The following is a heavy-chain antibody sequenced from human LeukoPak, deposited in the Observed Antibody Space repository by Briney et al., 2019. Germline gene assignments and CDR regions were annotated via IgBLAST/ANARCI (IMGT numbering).Heavy chain of an antibody. V-gene: IGHV3-23*01. J-gene: IGHJ5*02. CDR1: GCKFSDFA. CDR2: IGDSGFSTYYGFST. CDR3: AKAPTMTTFGH. D-gene: IGHD4-17*01. Sequence: PGGSLRLSCAVSGCKFSDFAMSWVRQGPGMGLEWVSGIGDSGFSTYYGFSTYYADSVKGRFTISRDNSKNTLYLQMDNLRAEDTAVYYCAKAPTMTTFGHWGQGILVTVSS.